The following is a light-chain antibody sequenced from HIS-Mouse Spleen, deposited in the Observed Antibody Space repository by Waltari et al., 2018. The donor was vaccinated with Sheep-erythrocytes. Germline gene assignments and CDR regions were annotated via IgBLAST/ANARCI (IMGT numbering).Light chain of an antibody. CDR3: CSYAGSSTWV. CDR2: EGS. Sequence: QSALTQPASVSGSPGQSITISCTGTISDVGSYNLVSWYHQHPGKAPKLMIYEGSKRPSGVSNRFSGSKSGNTASLTISGLQAEDEADYYCCSYAGSSTWVFGGGTKLTVL. V-gene: IGLV2-23*01. CDR1: ISDVGSYNL. J-gene: IGLJ3*02.